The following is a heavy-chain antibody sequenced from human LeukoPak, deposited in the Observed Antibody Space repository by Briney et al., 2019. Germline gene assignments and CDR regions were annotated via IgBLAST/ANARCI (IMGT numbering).Heavy chain of an antibody. V-gene: IGHV3-20*01. CDR2: INWNGGTT. J-gene: IGHJ3*02. Sequence: GGSLRLSCAASGFTFDDYGMSWVRQAPGKGLEWVSGINWNGGTTGYADSVKGRFTISRDNAKNSLYLQMNSLRAEDTALYHCARRTGDYYDSSGQTPFDIWGQGTMVTVSS. CDR3: ARRTGDYYDSSGQTPFDI. D-gene: IGHD3-22*01. CDR1: GFTFDDYG.